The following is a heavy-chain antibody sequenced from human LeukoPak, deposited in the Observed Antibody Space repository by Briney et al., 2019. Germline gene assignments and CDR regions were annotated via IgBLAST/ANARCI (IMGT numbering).Heavy chain of an antibody. CDR3: AAALLRGDQYWYFDL. J-gene: IGHJ2*01. V-gene: IGHV3-9*01. Sequence: PGRSLRLSCAASGFTFDDYAMHWVRQAPGKGLEWVSGISWNSGSIGYADSVKGRFTISRDNAKNSLYLQMNSLGVEDTAVYYCAAALLRGDQYWYFDLWGRGTLVTVS. CDR1: GFTFDDYA. CDR2: ISWNSGSI. D-gene: IGHD3-10*01.